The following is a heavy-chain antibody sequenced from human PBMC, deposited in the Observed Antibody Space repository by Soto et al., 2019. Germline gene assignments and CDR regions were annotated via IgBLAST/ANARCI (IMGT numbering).Heavy chain of an antibody. J-gene: IGHJ6*02. Sequence: GGSLRLSCAASGFTFSSYAMSWVRQAPGKGLEWVSAISGSGGSTYYADSVKGRFTISRDNSKNTLYRQMNSLRAEDTAVYHCAELPSIHGWGRKVDEDYDILTGYLNYYYYGMDVWGQGTTVTVSS. CDR2: ISGSGGST. CDR3: AELPSIHGWGRKVDEDYDILTGYLNYYYYGMDV. D-gene: IGHD3-9*01. V-gene: IGHV3-23*01. CDR1: GFTFSSYA.